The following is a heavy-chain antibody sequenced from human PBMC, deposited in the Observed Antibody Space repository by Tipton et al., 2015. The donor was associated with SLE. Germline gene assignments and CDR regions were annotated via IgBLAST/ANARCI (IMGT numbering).Heavy chain of an antibody. V-gene: IGHV4-34*01. Sequence: ILSLTCAVYGGSFSGYYWSWIRQPPGKGLEWIGEINHSGSTNYNPSLKSRVTISVDTSKNQFSLKLSSVTAADTAVYYCARRYYYDSSGYYPYYYYMDVWGKGTTVTVSS. CDR3: ARRYYYDSSGYYPYYYYMDV. D-gene: IGHD3-22*01. CDR2: INHSGST. CDR1: GGSFSGYY. J-gene: IGHJ6*03.